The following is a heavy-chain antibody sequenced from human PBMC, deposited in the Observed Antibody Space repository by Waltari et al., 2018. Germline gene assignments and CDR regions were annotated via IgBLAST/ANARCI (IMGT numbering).Heavy chain of an antibody. D-gene: IGHD3-10*01. CDR2: VDPEDGET. V-gene: IGHV1-69-2*01. Sequence: EVQLLQSGTELKKPGTTVKISCQVSGYTFTDSYIHWEQQAPGKGPHWMGLVDPEDGETIYAEKFQGRVTITADTSTDTAYMELSSLRSEDTAVYYCATALGDRSSASRAFDIWGLGTMITVSS. CDR1: GYTFTDSY. CDR3: ATALGDRSSASRAFDI. J-gene: IGHJ3*02.